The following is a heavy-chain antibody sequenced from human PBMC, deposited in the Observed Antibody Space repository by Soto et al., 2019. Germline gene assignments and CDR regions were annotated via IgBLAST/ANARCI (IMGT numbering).Heavy chain of an antibody. D-gene: IGHD2-15*01. CDR3: ARAPGPYCSGGSCYPFDY. V-gene: IGHV1-69*06. CDR2: IIPIFGTA. J-gene: IGHJ4*02. Sequence: QVQLVQSGAEVKKPGSSVKVSCKASGGTFSSYAISWVRQAPGQGLEWMGGIIPIFGTANYAQKFQGRVKITADKSTSTAYMELSSLRSEDTAVYYCARAPGPYCSGGSCYPFDYWGQGTLVTVSS. CDR1: GGTFSSYA.